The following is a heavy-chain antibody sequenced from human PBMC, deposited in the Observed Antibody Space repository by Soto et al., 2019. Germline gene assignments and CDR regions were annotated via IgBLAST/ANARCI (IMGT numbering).Heavy chain of an antibody. V-gene: IGHV3-74*01. CDR2: INSDGSST. Sequence: QPGGSLRLSCAASGFTFSSYWMHWVRQAPGKGLVWVSRINSDGSSTSCADSVKGRFTISRDNAKNTLYLQMNSLRAEDTAVYYCARAAVAGRRREQDYYYYYMDVWAKGTTVPVSS. CDR3: ARAAVAGRRREQDYYYYYMDV. J-gene: IGHJ6*03. CDR1: GFTFSSYW. D-gene: IGHD6-19*01.